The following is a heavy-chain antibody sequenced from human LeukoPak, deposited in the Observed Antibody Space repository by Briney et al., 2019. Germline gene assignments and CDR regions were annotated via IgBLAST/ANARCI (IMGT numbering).Heavy chain of an antibody. CDR2: ISWNSGSI. CDR3: AKGHYYDSSGRDAFDI. J-gene: IGHJ3*02. Sequence: SLRLSCAASGFTFDDYAMHWVRQVPGKGLEWVSGISWNSGSIGYADYVKGRFTISRDNAKNSLYLQMNSLRAEDTALYYCAKGHYYDSSGRDAFDIWGQGTMVTVSS. V-gene: IGHV3-9*01. D-gene: IGHD3-22*01. CDR1: GFTFDDYA.